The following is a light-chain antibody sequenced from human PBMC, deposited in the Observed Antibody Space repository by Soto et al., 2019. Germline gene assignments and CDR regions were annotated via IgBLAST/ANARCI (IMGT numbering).Light chain of an antibody. J-gene: IGKJ3*01. V-gene: IGKV1-8*01. CDR3: QQYYFYAHT. Sequence: AIRMTQSPSSISASTGDTVTITCRASQGVSTHLAWYQQKPGKAPKLLIYAASTLQIGVPSRFSVSGSGTDFTLTITSLQSEDFATYYCQQYYFYAHTFGPGTKVDIK. CDR2: AAS. CDR1: QGVSTH.